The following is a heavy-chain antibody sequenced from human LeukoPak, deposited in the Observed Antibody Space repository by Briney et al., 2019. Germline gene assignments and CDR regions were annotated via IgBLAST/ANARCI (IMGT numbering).Heavy chain of an antibody. CDR3: ARDWRSPLYDILTGYDAFDI. V-gene: IGHV1-69*13. CDR2: IIPIFGTA. Sequence: SVKVSCKASGGTFSSYAISWVRQAPGQGLEWMGGIIPIFGTANYAQKFQGRVTITADESTSTAYMELSSLRSEDTAVYYCARDWRSPLYDILTGYDAFDIWGQGTMVTVSS. CDR1: GGTFSSYA. J-gene: IGHJ3*02. D-gene: IGHD3-9*01.